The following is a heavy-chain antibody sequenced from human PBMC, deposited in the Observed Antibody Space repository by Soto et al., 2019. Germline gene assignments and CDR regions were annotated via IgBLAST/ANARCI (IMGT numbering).Heavy chain of an antibody. CDR1: GGSVSTYY. CDR3: ARDGVGPFDY. J-gene: IGHJ4*01. D-gene: IGHD3-3*01. Sequence: QVQLQESGPGLLKPSETLSLTCTISGGSVSTYYWSWIRQPPGKELEWIGLTSYSGNTNYNPSLKSRVAIAVDTSKNQFSLTLSSVTAADTAVYYCARDGVGPFDYWGHGTLVTVSS. V-gene: IGHV4-59*02. CDR2: TSYSGNT.